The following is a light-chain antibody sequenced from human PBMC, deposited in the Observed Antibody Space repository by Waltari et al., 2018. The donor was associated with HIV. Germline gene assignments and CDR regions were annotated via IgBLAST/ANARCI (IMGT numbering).Light chain of an antibody. V-gene: IGKV1-27*01. CDR3: QKCDSAPLT. CDR2: AAS. J-gene: IGKJ3*01. Sequence: DIQMTQSPSTLFASVGDRVTITCRASQCISNSLAWYQQKPGKAPNLLIYAASTLQSGGPSRFSGRGSGTEFTLTISSLQPEDIATYYCQKCDSAPLTFGPGTRVEIK. CDR1: QCISNS.